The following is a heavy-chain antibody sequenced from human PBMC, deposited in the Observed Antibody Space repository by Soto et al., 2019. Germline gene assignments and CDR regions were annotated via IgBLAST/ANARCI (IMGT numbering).Heavy chain of an antibody. Sequence: GGSLRLSCAASGFTFSNAWMSWVRQAPGKGLEWVGRIKSKTDGGTTDYAAPVKGRFTISRDDSKNTLYLQMNSLKTEDTAVYYCPTDYYYDSSGSYSFDIGGKGKMVTVSS. D-gene: IGHD3-22*01. V-gene: IGHV3-15*01. CDR1: GFTFSNAW. CDR3: PTDYYYDSSGSYSFDI. CDR2: IKSKTDGGTT. J-gene: IGHJ3*02.